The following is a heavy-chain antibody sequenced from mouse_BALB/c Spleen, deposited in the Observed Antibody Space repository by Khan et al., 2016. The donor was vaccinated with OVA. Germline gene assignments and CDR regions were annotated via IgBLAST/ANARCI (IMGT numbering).Heavy chain of an antibody. V-gene: IGHV14-1*02. D-gene: IGHD2-3*01. CDR2: IDPENGDT. CDR1: GFNIKDYY. CDR3: TRDGYSPWFAY. Sequence: VQLKQSGAELVRPGALVKLSCKASGFNIKDYYMHWVKQRPEQGLVWIGRIDPENGDTIYDPKFQGQASISSDTSSNTAYLQLSSLTPEDPAAFYGTRDGYSPWFAYWGQGTLVTVSA. J-gene: IGHJ3*01.